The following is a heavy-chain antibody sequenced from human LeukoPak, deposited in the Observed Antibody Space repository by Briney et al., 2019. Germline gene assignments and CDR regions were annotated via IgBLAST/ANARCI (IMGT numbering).Heavy chain of an antibody. D-gene: IGHD4-11*01. Sequence: GGSLRLSCAASGFTFTDYYMSWIRQDPGKGLEWISYISSSGSTIYYADSVKGRFTISRDNAKNSLYLQMNSLRAEDTAVYYCARDGRLQPFDYWGQGTLVTVSS. V-gene: IGHV3-11*01. J-gene: IGHJ4*02. CDR3: ARDGRLQPFDY. CDR1: GFTFTDYY. CDR2: ISSSGSTI.